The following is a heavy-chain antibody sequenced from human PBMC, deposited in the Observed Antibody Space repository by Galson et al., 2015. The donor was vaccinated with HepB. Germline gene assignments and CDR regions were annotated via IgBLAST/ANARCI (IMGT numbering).Heavy chain of an antibody. CDR1: GYTFTSYA. CDR2: INTNTGNP. V-gene: IGHV7-4-1*02. J-gene: IGHJ4*02. CDR3: ARDWWLVTPYYFDY. Sequence: SVKVSCKASGYTFTSYAMNWVRQAPGQGLEWMGWINTNTGNPTYAQGFTGRFVFSLDTSVSTAYLQISSLKAEDTAVYYCARDWWLVTPYYFDYWGQGTLVTVSS. D-gene: IGHD6-19*01.